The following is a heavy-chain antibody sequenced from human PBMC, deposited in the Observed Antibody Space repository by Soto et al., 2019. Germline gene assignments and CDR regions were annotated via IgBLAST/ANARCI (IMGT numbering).Heavy chain of an antibody. CDR3: ANLYGDYEGVHAFDI. V-gene: IGHV1-18*01. Sequence: ASVKVSCKASGYTFTSYGISWVRQAPGQGLEWMGWISAYNGNTNYAQKLQGRVTMTTDTSTSTAYMELSSLRSEDTAVYYCANLYGDYEGVHAFDIWGQGTMVTVSS. CDR1: GYTFTSYG. J-gene: IGHJ3*02. CDR2: ISAYNGNT. D-gene: IGHD4-17*01.